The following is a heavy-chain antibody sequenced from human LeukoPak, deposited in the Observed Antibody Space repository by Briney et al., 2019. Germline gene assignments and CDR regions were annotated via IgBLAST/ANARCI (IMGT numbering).Heavy chain of an antibody. J-gene: IGHJ4*02. Sequence: ASVKVSCKASGYTFTSYDINWVRQATGQGLEWMGWISAYNGNTNYVQKLQGRVTMTTDTSTSTAYMELRSLRSDDTAVYYCARAGTEWLVPYYFDYWGQGTLVTVSS. V-gene: IGHV1-18*01. CDR3: ARAGTEWLVPYYFDY. D-gene: IGHD6-19*01. CDR2: ISAYNGNT. CDR1: GYTFTSYD.